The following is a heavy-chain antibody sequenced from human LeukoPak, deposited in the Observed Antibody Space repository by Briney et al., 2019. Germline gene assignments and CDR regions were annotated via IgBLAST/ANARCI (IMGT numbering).Heavy chain of an antibody. V-gene: IGHV3-48*01. CDR3: ASRGSPYYFDY. Sequence: GGSLRLSCAASGFTFSSYSMNWVRQAPGKGLEWVSYISSSSSTIYYADSVKGRFTISRDNAKNSLYLQMHSLRAEDTAVYYCASRGSPYYFDYWGQGTLVTVSS. D-gene: IGHD1-26*01. CDR1: GFTFSSYS. CDR2: ISSSSSTI. J-gene: IGHJ4*02.